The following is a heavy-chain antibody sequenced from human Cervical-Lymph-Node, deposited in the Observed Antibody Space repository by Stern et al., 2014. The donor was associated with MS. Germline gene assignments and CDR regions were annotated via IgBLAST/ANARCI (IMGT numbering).Heavy chain of an antibody. Sequence: EVQLVESGGGFVQPGGSLRLSCAASGFTVSSNYMSWVRQAPGKALEWASVICSGGSTCYADSVEGRFTISRHNSKNTLYLQMNSLRAEDTAVYYCAGLNTAHYYYYYGMDVWGQGTTVTVSS. D-gene: IGHD5-18*01. CDR2: ICSGGST. CDR3: AGLNTAHYYYYYGMDV. V-gene: IGHV3-53*04. J-gene: IGHJ6*02. CDR1: GFTVSSNY.